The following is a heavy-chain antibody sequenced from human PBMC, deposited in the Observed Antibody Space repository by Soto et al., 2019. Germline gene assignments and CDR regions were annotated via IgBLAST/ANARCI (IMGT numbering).Heavy chain of an antibody. CDR2: INESGST. V-gene: IGHV4-34*01. CDR1: GQSFSGHS. J-gene: IGHJ4*02. Sequence: QVQLQQWGAGLVKPSETLSLSCAVYGQSFSGHSWAWIRQPPGKGLEWIGEINESGSTYYNPSLKSRVTISTDTSKNQFSLKLSSVSAADTAAYFCARGSGIVALPGALEDVKYYYWGQGTLVNVSS. CDR3: ARGSGIVALPGALEDVKYYY. D-gene: IGHD1-1*01.